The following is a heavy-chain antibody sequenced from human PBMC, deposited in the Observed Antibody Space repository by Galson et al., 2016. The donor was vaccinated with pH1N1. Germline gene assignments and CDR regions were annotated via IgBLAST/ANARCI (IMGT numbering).Heavy chain of an antibody. V-gene: IGHV5-51*03. CDR3: ARQYDFGDYRGDAFDI. CDR1: GYSLTRYW. Sequence: QSGAEVKMPGESLKISCKASGYSLTRYWIAWVRQVPGKGLEWVGVVNPGGSTIRYSPPFQGQVTISSDKSINTAYLQWISLKASDTATYYCARQYDFGDYRGDAFDIWGQGTMVIVSS. J-gene: IGHJ3*02. CDR2: VNPGGSTI. D-gene: IGHD4-17*01.